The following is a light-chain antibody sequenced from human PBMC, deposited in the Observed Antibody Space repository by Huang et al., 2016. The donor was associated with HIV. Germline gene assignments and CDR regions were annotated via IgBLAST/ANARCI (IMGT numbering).Light chain of an antibody. CDR1: QSLSTN. CDR3: QQYDDWPPVT. J-gene: IGKJ3*01. Sequence: EVVMTQSPATLSVSPGERATLFCRASQSLSTNLAWYQQKPGQPPRLIIYGASTRATCVPARFSGSGSGTDFTLTISSLQPEDFAVYYCQQYDDWPPVTFGPGTKVDFK. CDR2: GAS. V-gene: IGKV3-15*01.